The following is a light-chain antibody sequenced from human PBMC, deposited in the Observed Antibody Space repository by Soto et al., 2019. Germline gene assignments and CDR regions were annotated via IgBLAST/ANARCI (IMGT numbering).Light chain of an antibody. J-gene: IGKJ1*01. CDR2: AAS. V-gene: IGKV1-39*01. CDR1: RTISSD. Sequence: DIQMTQTPSSLSASVGDRVTITCRASRTISSDINWYQQKPGQAPKFLIYAASSLQSGVPSRFSGSGSGTDFTLTISSLQPEDSATYFCQQSYSVPWTFGQGPKVEV. CDR3: QQSYSVPWT.